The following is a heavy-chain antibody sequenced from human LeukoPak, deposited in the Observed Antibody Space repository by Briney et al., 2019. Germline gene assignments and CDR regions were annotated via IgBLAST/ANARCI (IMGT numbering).Heavy chain of an antibody. CDR3: ARDGGKMATGLDY. D-gene: IGHD5-24*01. Sequence: SQTLSLTCTVSSGSIRSGGYYWSWIRQHPGKGLEWIGYIYYSGSTYYNPSLKSRVTISVDTSKNQFSLKLSSVTAADTAVYYCARDGGKMATGLDYWGQGTLVTVSS. J-gene: IGHJ4*02. CDR2: IYYSGST. V-gene: IGHV4-31*03. CDR1: SGSIRSGGYY.